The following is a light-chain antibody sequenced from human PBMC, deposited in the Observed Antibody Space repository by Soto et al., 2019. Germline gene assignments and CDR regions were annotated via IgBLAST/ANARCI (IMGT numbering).Light chain of an antibody. CDR2: EVT. J-gene: IGLJ3*02. Sequence: QSALTQPASVSGSPGQSITISCTGTSSDVGIYNYVSWYQQHPGKAPQLMIYEVTNRPSGVSNRFSGSKSGNTASLTISGLQAEDEADYYCSSYTSSSTGVFGGGTKLTVL. V-gene: IGLV2-14*01. CDR1: SSDVGIYNY. CDR3: SSYTSSSTGV.